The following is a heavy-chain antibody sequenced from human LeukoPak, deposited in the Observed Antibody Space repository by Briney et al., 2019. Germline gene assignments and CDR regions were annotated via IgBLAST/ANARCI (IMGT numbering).Heavy chain of an antibody. D-gene: IGHD6-13*01. CDR3: AKDRGHSSSWYEESWFDP. CDR1: GYTFTGYY. Sequence: ASVKVSCKASGYTFTGYYMHWVRQAPGQGLEWMGWINPNSGGTNYAQKFQGRVTMTRDTSISTAYMELSRLRSDDTAVYYCAKDRGHSSSWYEESWFDPWGQGTLVTVSS. J-gene: IGHJ5*02. CDR2: INPNSGGT. V-gene: IGHV1-2*02.